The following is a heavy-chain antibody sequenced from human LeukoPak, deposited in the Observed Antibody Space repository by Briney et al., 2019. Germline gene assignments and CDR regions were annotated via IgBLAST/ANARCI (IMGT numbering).Heavy chain of an antibody. D-gene: IGHD6-13*01. CDR1: AFTFSNYN. CDR2: ISSSSSSI. V-gene: IGHV3-48*04. CDR3: ARGKNSSWFSILDY. J-gene: IGHJ4*02. Sequence: GGSLRLSCAASAFTFSNYNINWVRQAPGKGLEWVSYISSSSSSIYYADSVKGRFTISRDNAKNSLYLQMNSLRAEDTAVYYCARGKNSSWFSILDYWGQGTLVTVSS.